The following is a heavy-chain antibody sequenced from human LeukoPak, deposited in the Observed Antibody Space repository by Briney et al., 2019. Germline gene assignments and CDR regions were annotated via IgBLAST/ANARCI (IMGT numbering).Heavy chain of an antibody. D-gene: IGHD2-15*01. V-gene: IGHV4-59*01. CDR2: IYYSGST. CDR3: ARVFGYCSGGSCDKYFDY. Sequence: PSETLSLTCTVSGGSISSYYWSWIRQPPGKGLEGIGYIYYSGSTNYNPSLKSRVTISVDTSKNQFSLKLSSVTAADTAVYYCARVFGYCSGGSCDKYFDYWGQGTLVTVSS. CDR1: GGSISSYY. J-gene: IGHJ4*02.